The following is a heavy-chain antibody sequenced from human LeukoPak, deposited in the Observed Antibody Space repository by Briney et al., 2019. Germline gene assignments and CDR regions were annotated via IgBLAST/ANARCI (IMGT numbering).Heavy chain of an antibody. CDR1: GYKFTSYW. D-gene: IGHD2-8*01. CDR2: IYPGDSDI. Sequence: PGESLKISCKGSGYKFTSYWIASVRQMPGKGLECMGVIYPGDSDIRYSPSFQGQVIFSADKSINTAYLQWNSLKTSDTAIYYCARRDNGFEHWGQGTLVTVSS. J-gene: IGHJ4*02. V-gene: IGHV5-51*01. CDR3: ARRDNGFEH.